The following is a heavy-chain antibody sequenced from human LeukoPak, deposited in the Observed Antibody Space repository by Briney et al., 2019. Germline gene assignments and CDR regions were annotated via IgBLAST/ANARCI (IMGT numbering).Heavy chain of an antibody. V-gene: IGHV3-23*01. CDR2: ISGSGANT. Sequence: GGSLRLSCAASEFTFDSYAMNWVRQAPGQGLEWVSAISGSGANTYYANSVKGRFTISRDNSKSTLFLQMDSLRAEDTAIYYCAKTSVSSGWPELFDFWGQGTLVTVSS. CDR1: EFTFDSYA. D-gene: IGHD6-19*01. CDR3: AKTSVSSGWPELFDF. J-gene: IGHJ4*02.